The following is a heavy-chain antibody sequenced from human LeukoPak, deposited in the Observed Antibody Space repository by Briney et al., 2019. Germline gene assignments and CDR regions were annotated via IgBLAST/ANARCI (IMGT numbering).Heavy chain of an antibody. CDR1: GGSISSSSYY. CDR2: IYYSGST. CDR3: ARLGRVWGTIDY. Sequence: SETLSLTCTVSGGSISSSSYYWGWIRQPPGKGLEWIGSIYYSGSTYYNPPLKSRVTISVDTSKNQFSLKLSSVTAADTAVYYCARLGRVWGTIDYWGQGTLVTVSS. V-gene: IGHV4-39*01. J-gene: IGHJ4*02. D-gene: IGHD3-16*01.